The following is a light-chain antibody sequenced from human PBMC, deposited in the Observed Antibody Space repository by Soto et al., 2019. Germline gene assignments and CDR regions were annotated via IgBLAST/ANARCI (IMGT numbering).Light chain of an antibody. Sequence: QSALTQPASVSGSPVQSITICCTGTSSDVGGYNYVSWYQQHPGKAPKLMIYEVSNRPSGVSNRFSGSKSGNTASLTISGLQAEDEADYYCSSYTSSSTLYVFGTGTKVTV. CDR2: EVS. V-gene: IGLV2-14*01. CDR1: SSDVGGYNY. J-gene: IGLJ1*01. CDR3: SSYTSSSTLYV.